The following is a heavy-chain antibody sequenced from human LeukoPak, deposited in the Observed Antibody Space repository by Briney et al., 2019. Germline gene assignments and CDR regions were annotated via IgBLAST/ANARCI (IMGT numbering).Heavy chain of an antibody. CDR3: AKLGGVVVVPAAPSHY. J-gene: IGHJ4*02. Sequence: SGGSLRLSCAASGFTFSSYAMSWVRQAPGKGLEWVSAISGSGGSTYYADSVKGRFTISRDNSKNTLYLQMNSLRAEDTAVYYCAKLGGVVVVPAAPSHYWGQGTLVTVSS. V-gene: IGHV3-23*01. D-gene: IGHD2-2*01. CDR1: GFTFSSYA. CDR2: ISGSGGST.